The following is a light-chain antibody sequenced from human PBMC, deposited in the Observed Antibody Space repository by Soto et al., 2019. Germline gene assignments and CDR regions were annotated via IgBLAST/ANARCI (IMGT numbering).Light chain of an antibody. V-gene: IGKV1-5*01. CDR2: HAS. Sequence: DIRLTQSPSTLSASVGDRVTITCRASQTISSWLAWYQQKPGKAPKLLIYHASSLESGVPSRFSGSGSGTEFTLTISSLQHDDFATYFCQQYNLYPETLGQGTKVDIK. J-gene: IGKJ1*01. CDR3: QQYNLYPET. CDR1: QTISSW.